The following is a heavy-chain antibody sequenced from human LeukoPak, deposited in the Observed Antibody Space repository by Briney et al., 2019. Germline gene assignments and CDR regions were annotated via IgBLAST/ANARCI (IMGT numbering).Heavy chain of an antibody. D-gene: IGHD5/OR15-5a*01. Sequence: GGSLTLSCGASGLPVSTNYMSWVRAPPGEGLEWVSLISRAATTNYADSVKGRFTISRDNSKNTRSLQMNSLRAEDTAVYYCARDVYYFDYWGQGTLVTVSS. CDR3: ARDVYYFDY. CDR2: ISRAATT. V-gene: IGHV3-53*01. J-gene: IGHJ4*02. CDR1: GLPVSTNY.